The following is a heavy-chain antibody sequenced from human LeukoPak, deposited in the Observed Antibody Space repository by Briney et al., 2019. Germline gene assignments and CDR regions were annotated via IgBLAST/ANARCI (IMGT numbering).Heavy chain of an antibody. Sequence: GASXKVSCKASGYTFTSYDMHWVRQAPGQGLEWMGWMNPNSGGTNYAQKFQGRFTMTRDTPISTAYMELSRLRSDDTTVFNCARKSSRCTSFYMGEDAFALWGHGTMVTVSS. J-gene: IGHJ3*01. V-gene: IGHV1-2*02. CDR2: MNPNSGGT. CDR1: GYTFTSYD. D-gene: IGHD2-2*02. CDR3: ARKSSRCTSFYMGEDAFAL.